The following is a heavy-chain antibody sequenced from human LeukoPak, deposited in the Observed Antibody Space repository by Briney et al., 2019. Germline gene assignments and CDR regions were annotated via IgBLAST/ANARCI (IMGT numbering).Heavy chain of an antibody. CDR3: ARAGGKAARIFDY. D-gene: IGHD6-6*01. V-gene: IGHV1-2*02. Sequence: GASVKVSCKASGYTFTGYLMHWVRQAPGQGLEWMGWINPNSGGTNYAQKFQGRVTMTRDTSISTAYMELSRLRSDDTAVYYCARAGGKAARIFDYWGQGTLVTVSS. CDR1: GYTFTGYL. CDR2: INPNSGGT. J-gene: IGHJ4*02.